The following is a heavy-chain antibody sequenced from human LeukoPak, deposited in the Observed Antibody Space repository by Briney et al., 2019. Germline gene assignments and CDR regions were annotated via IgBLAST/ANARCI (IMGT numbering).Heavy chain of an antibody. CDR2: VIPIFGTA. J-gene: IGHJ1*01. Sequence: SVKVSCKASGGTFSSYAISWVRQAPGQGLEWMGRVIPIFGTANYAQKFQGRVTITTDESTSTAYMELSSLRSEDTAVYYCARALYYYDSSGYYPGNFQHWGQGTLVTVSS. CDR1: GGTFSSYA. CDR3: ARALYYYDSSGYYPGNFQH. D-gene: IGHD3-22*01. V-gene: IGHV1-69*05.